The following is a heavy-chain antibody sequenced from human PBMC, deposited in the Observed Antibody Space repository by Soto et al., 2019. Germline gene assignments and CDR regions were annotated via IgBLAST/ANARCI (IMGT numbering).Heavy chain of an antibody. J-gene: IGHJ4*02. D-gene: IGHD3-22*01. CDR3: ASYYYDSSGIYYFDY. CDR2: IYPGDSDT. CDR1: GYSFTSYW. Sequence: GESLKISCKGSGYSFTSYWIGWVRQMPGKGLEWMGIIYPGDSDTRYSPSFQGQVTISADKSISTAYLQWSSLKASDTAMYYCASYYYDSSGIYYFDYWGQGTLVTVSS. V-gene: IGHV5-51*01.